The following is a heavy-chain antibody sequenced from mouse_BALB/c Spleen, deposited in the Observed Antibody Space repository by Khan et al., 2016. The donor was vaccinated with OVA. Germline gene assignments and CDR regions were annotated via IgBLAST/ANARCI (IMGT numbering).Heavy chain of an antibody. Sequence: EVELVESGPGLVKPSQSLSLTCTVTGYSITSDYAWNWIRQFPGNKLEWMGYISSSGSTNYNPALKSRISITRDTPKNQFFLQLNSVTTEDTATCDSARYGYRDNYAMDYWGQGTSVTVSS. CDR1: GYSITSDYA. J-gene: IGHJ4*01. V-gene: IGHV3-2*02. CDR3: ARYGYRDNYAMDY. CDR2: ISSSGST. D-gene: IGHD2-14*01.